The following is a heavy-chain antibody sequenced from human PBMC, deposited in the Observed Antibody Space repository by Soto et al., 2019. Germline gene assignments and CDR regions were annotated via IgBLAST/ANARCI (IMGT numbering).Heavy chain of an antibody. CDR1: GFIFSDYY. Sequence: QVQLVQSGGGLVRPGGSLRLSCEASGFIFSDYYMAWIRQAPGKGLEWVSYISGSGDTIYYADSVKGRFTISRDSAKDSLYLQMNTLRDEDTAIYYCARLGQFDVWGQGTVVTVSS. CDR3: ARLGQFDV. V-gene: IGHV3-11*01. CDR2: ISGSGDTI. J-gene: IGHJ4*02.